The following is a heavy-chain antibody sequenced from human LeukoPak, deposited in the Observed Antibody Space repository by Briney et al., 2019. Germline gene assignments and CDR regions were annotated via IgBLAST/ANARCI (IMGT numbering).Heavy chain of an antibody. CDR1: GFSYSSNY. CDR3: ARGGNYDILTGYYYYGMDV. CDR2: ISSSSSYT. Sequence: PGGSLRLSCAASGFSYSSNYMSWVRQAPGKGLEWVSYISSSSSYTNYADSVKGRFTISRDNAKNSLYLQMNNLRAEDTAVYYCARGGNYDILTGYYYYGMDVWGQGTTVTVSS. J-gene: IGHJ6*02. V-gene: IGHV3-11*06. D-gene: IGHD3-9*01.